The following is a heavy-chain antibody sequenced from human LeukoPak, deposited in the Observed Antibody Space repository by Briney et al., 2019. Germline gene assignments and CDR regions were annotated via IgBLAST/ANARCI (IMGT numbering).Heavy chain of an antibody. J-gene: IGHJ4*02. D-gene: IGHD5-18*01. Sequence: GASVKVSCKASGYTFTSYGISWVRQAPGQGLEWMGGIIPIFGTANYAQKFQGRVTITADESTSTAYMELSSPRSEDTAVYYCARDTRRGYSYGPFDYWGQGTLVTVSS. V-gene: IGHV1-69*13. CDR2: IIPIFGTA. CDR1: GYTFTSYG. CDR3: ARDTRRGYSYGPFDY.